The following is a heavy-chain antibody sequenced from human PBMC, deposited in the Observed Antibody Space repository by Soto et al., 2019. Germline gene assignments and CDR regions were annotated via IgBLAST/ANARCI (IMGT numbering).Heavy chain of an antibody. CDR2: IVVGSGNT. D-gene: IGHD6-19*01. J-gene: IGHJ6*02. CDR1: GFTFTSSA. Sequence: SVKVSCKASGFTFTSSAVQWVRQARGQRLEWIGWIVVGSGNTNYAQKFQERVTITRDMSTSTAYMELSSLRSEDTAVYYCAADHSSGFMTQNYYYGMDVWGQGTTVTVS. V-gene: IGHV1-58*01. CDR3: AADHSSGFMTQNYYYGMDV.